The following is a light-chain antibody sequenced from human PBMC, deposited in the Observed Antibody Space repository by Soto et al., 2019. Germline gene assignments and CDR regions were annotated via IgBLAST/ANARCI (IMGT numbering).Light chain of an antibody. J-gene: IGKJ4*01. CDR1: QSVSSN. CDR3: QQYNNLPPLT. V-gene: IGKV3-15*01. Sequence: EIVMTQSPATLSVSPGERATLSCRASQSVSSNLAWYQQKPGQAPRLLIYGASTRATGIPARFSGSGSAREFTLTISSLQSEDFAVYYCQQYNNLPPLTFGGGTKGEIK. CDR2: GAS.